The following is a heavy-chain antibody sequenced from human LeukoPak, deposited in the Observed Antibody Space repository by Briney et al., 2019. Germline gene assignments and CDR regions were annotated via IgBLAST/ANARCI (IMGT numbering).Heavy chain of an antibody. Sequence: SVKVSCKASGFTFGTSAVQWVRQARGQRLEWIGWIVVGSVNTNYAQKFQERVTITRDMSTSTAYMELSSLRSEDTAVYYCAATLTVTTGSAYFGMDVWGLGTTVTVSS. CDR1: GFTFGTSA. CDR2: IVVGSVNT. D-gene: IGHD4-17*01. V-gene: IGHV1-58*01. J-gene: IGHJ6*02. CDR3: AATLTVTTGSAYFGMDV.